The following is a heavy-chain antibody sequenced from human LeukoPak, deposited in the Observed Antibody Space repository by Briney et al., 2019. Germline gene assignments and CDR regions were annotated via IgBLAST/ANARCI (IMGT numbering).Heavy chain of an antibody. Sequence: GGSLRFSCAASGFTFSSYSMNWVRQAPGKGLEWVSSISSGSSYIYYADSVKGRFTISRDNAKNSLYLQMNSLRAEDTAVYYCAGDSYDFPDCTYWGQGTLVTVSS. J-gene: IGHJ4*02. CDR3: AGDSYDFPDCTY. CDR1: GFTFSSYS. V-gene: IGHV3-21*01. D-gene: IGHD3-3*01. CDR2: ISSGSSYI.